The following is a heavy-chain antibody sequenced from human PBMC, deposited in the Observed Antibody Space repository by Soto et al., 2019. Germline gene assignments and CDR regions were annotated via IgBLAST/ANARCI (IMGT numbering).Heavy chain of an antibody. CDR3: ARVCGGDCHYGMDV. CDR1: GGSISSGGYY. J-gene: IGHJ6*02. CDR2: IYYSGST. Sequence: QVQLQESGPGLVKPSQTLSLTCTVSGGSISSGGYYWSWIRQHPGKGLEWIGYIYYSGSTYYNPYLKSRVTIAVDTSKKQFSLKLSSVTAADTAVYYCARVCGGDCHYGMDVWGQGTTVTVSS. V-gene: IGHV4-31*03. D-gene: IGHD2-21*02.